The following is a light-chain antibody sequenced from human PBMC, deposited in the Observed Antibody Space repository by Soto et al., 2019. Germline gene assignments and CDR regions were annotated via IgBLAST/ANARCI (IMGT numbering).Light chain of an antibody. CDR2: AAS. V-gene: IGKV1-39*01. CDR3: QQYYSYPWT. Sequence: IQITQTPSSLSASVGDRVTITCRASQSISSYLNWYQRKPGKAPKLLIYAASTLQSGVPSRFSGSGSGTDFTLTISCLQSEDFATYYCQQYYSYPWTFGQGTKVDIK. CDR1: QSISSY. J-gene: IGKJ1*01.